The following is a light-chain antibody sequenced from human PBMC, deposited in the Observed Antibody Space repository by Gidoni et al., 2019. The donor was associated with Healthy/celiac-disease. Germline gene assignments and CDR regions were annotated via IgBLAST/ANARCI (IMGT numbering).Light chain of an antibody. CDR1: QSISSY. J-gene: IGKJ1*01. Sequence: DIQMTQSPSSLSASVGDRVTITCRASQSISSYLNWYQQKPGKAPKLLIYAASSVQSGVPSRFSGSGSGADFTLTISRLQPEDFATYYSQQSYSTPRTFGQGTKVEIK. CDR3: QQSYSTPRT. V-gene: IGKV1-39*01. CDR2: AAS.